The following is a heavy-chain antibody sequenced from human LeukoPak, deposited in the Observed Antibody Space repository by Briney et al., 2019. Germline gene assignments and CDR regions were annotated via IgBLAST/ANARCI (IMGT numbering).Heavy chain of an antibody. CDR1: GFTFSSYW. CDR2: IKQDGSEK. V-gene: IGHV3-7*03. CDR3: ARSYDFWSGYYSAVHYYGMDV. Sequence: GGSLRLSCAASGFTFSSYWMSWVRQAPGKGLEWVANIKQDGSEKYYVDSVKGRFTISRDNAKNSPYLQMNSLRAEDTAVYYCARSYDFWSGYYSAVHYYGMDVWGQGTTVTVSS. D-gene: IGHD3-3*01. J-gene: IGHJ6*02.